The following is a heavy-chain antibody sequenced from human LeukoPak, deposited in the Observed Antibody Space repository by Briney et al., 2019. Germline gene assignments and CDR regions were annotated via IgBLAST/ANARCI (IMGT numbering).Heavy chain of an antibody. CDR1: GYTFTGYY. J-gene: IGHJ4*02. CDR2: INPNSGGT. CDR3: ARACITIFGVVTYYFDY. Sequence: ASVKVSCKASGYTFTGYYMHWVRQAPGQGLEWMGWINPNSGGTNYAQKFQGRVTMTRDTSISTAYMELSRLRSDDTAVYYCARACITIFGVVTYYFDYWGQGTLVTVSS. V-gene: IGHV1-2*02. D-gene: IGHD3-3*01.